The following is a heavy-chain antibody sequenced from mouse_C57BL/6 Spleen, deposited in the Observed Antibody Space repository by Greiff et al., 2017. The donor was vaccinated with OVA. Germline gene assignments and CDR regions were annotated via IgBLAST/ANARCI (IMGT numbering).Heavy chain of an antibody. CDR1: GFTFSDYG. J-gene: IGHJ4*01. Sequence: EVHLVESGRGLVKPGGSLKLSCAASGFTFSDYGMHWVRQAPEKGLEWVAYISSGSSTIYYADTVKGRFTISRDNAKNTLFLQMSSLRSEDTAMYYCARRGYYYDYDYYAMDYWGQGTSVTVSS. CDR2: ISSGSSTI. V-gene: IGHV5-17*01. D-gene: IGHD2-4*01. CDR3: ARRGYYYDYDYYAMDY.